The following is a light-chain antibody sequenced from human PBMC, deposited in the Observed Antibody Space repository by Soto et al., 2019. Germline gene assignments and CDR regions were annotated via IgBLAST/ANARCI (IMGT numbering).Light chain of an antibody. CDR1: QSIGDS. V-gene: IGKV1-5*01. CDR3: QQLNSYPIT. CDR2: AAS. Sequence: DIQMTQSPSTLSASVGDRVTITCRASQSIGDSLAWYQQKPGKAPYLLIYAASSLQSGVPSRFSGSRSGTEFTLTISSLQPEDFATYYCQQLNSYPITFGQGTRLEIK. J-gene: IGKJ5*01.